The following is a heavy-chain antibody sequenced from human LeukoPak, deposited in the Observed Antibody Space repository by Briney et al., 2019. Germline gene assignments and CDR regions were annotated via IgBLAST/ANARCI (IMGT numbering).Heavy chain of an antibody. CDR2: IKQDGSEK. CDR3: ARNGVGYDFWSGYYTQVYYYYYYMDV. CDR1: GFTFSSYW. Sequence: GGSLRLSCAASGFTFSSYWMSWVRRAPGKGLEWVANIKQDGSEKYYVDSVKGRFTISRDNAKNSLYLQMNSLRAEDTAVYYCARNGVGYDFWSGYYTQVYYYYYYMDVWGKGTTVTVSS. V-gene: IGHV3-7*01. D-gene: IGHD3-3*01. J-gene: IGHJ6*03.